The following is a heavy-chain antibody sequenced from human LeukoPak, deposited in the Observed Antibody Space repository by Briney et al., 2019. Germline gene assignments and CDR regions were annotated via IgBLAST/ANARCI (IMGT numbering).Heavy chain of an antibody. D-gene: IGHD3-10*01. CDR3: ARKKTRGLDY. CDR1: GFTFSSYE. J-gene: IGHJ4*02. CDR2: ISNSASAI. Sequence: GGSLRLSCVASGFTFSSYEMNWVRQAPGKGLEWVSYISNSASAIYYADSVKGRFTISRDNAKNSLYLQMNSLRAEDTAIYYCARKKTRGLDYWGQGTLVTVSS. V-gene: IGHV3-48*03.